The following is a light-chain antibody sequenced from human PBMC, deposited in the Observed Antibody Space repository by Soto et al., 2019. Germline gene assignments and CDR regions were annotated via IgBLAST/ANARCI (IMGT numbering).Light chain of an antibody. Sequence: QSVLTQPPSVSAAPGQKVTISCSASSSNIGNNYVSWYQQLPGTAPKLLIYENNKRPSGIADRFSGSKSGTSATLGITGLQTGDEADYYCRTWDSSLSAGVFGGGTQLTVL. J-gene: IGLJ3*02. CDR3: RTWDSSLSAGV. V-gene: IGLV1-51*02. CDR2: ENN. CDR1: SSNIGNNY.